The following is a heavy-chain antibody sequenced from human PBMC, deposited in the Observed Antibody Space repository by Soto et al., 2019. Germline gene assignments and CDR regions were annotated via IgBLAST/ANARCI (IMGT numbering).Heavy chain of an antibody. Sequence: SETLSLTCNVSNGCLSVYYWSWIRQPPGKELEWIGNIYYRGTTNYNPSLQGRVTMSIDTSKNQFSLMLTSVTAADTAVYYCTRVATAVPSWGRGVLVTVSS. CDR2: IYYRGTT. D-gene: IGHD5-18*01. CDR3: TRVATAVPS. CDR1: NGCLSVYY. V-gene: IGHV4-59*12. J-gene: IGHJ5*02.